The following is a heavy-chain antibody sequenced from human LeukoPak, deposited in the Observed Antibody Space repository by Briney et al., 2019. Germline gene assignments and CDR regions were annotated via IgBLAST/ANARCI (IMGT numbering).Heavy chain of an antibody. V-gene: IGHV3-21*01. CDR1: GFTFSSYS. CDR2: ISSSSSYI. Sequence: PGGSLRLSCAASGFTFSSYSMNWVRQAPGKGLEWVSSISSSSSYIYYADSVKGRFTISRDNAKNSLYLQMNSLRAEDTAVYYCARAGRAAAGKAPFDYWAREPWSPSPQ. D-gene: IGHD6-13*01. CDR3: ARAGRAAAGKAPFDY. J-gene: IGHJ4*02.